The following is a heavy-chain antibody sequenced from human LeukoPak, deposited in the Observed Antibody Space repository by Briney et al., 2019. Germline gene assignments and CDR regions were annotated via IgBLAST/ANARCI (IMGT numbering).Heavy chain of an antibody. Sequence: GASVKVSCKASGYTFTTYGIGWVRQAPGQGLEWMGWIGGYNGNTNYAQKFQGRVTMTTDTSTSTAYMELRSLRSDDTAVYYCARTSHESVLYWSDPWGQGTLVNVSS. CDR1: GYTFTTYG. D-gene: IGHD3-16*01. J-gene: IGHJ5*02. CDR2: IGGYNGNT. V-gene: IGHV1-18*01. CDR3: ARTSHESVLYWSDP.